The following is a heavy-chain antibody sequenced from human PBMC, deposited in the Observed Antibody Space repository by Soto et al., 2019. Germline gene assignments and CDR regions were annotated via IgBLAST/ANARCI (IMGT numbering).Heavy chain of an antibody. Sequence: QVQLQQWGAGLLKSSETLSLTCAVYGGSFSGYYWSWIRQPPGKGLEWIGEINHSGSTNYNPSLKSRVTISVDTSKNQFSLKLSSVTAADTAVHYCARGRVAATRRCWFDPWGQGTLVTVSS. CDR3: ARGRVAATRRCWFDP. CDR1: GGSFSGYY. CDR2: INHSGST. J-gene: IGHJ5*02. V-gene: IGHV4-34*01. D-gene: IGHD2-15*01.